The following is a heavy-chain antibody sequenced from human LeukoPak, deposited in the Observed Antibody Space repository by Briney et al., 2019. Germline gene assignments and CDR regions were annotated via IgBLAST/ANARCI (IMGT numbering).Heavy chain of an antibody. J-gene: IGHJ4*02. Sequence: GASVKVSCKASGYTFTGYYMHWVRQAPGQGLEWMGRINPNSGGTNYAQKFQGRVTMTRDTSISTAYMELSRLRSDDTAVYYCAREASGGYHGGFEWGQGTLVTVSS. V-gene: IGHV1-2*06. CDR2: INPNSGGT. D-gene: IGHD3-16*02. CDR3: AREASGGYHGGFE. CDR1: GYTFTGYY.